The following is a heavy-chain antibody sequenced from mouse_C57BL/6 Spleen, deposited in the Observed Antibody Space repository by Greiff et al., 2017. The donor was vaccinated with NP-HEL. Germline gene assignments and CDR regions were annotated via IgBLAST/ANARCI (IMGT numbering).Heavy chain of an antibody. Sequence: EVKLMESGGGLVQPGGSLKLSCAASGFTFSDYGMAWVRQAPRKGPEWVAFISNLAYSIYYADTVTGRFTISRENAKNTLYLEMSSLRSEDTAMYYCARQGTAAQAVALFAYWGQGTLVTVSA. V-gene: IGHV5-15*01. J-gene: IGHJ3*01. D-gene: IGHD3-2*02. CDR2: ISNLAYSI. CDR3: ARQGTAAQAVALFAY. CDR1: GFTFSDYG.